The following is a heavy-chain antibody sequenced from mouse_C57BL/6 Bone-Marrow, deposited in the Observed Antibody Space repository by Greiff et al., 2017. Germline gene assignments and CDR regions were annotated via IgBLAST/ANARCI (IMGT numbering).Heavy chain of an antibody. CDR2: LYPGSGST. CDR1: GYTFTSYW. Sequence: QVQLQQPGAELVKPGASVKMSCTASGYTFTSYWITWVKQRPGQGLEWIGDLYPGSGSTNYNEKFKSKATLTVDTSSSPAYMQLSRLTSEDSAVYYCAREGFYEGYYSWFAYWGQGTLVTVSA. CDR3: AREGFYEGYYSWFAY. J-gene: IGHJ3*01. D-gene: IGHD2-3*01. V-gene: IGHV1-55*01.